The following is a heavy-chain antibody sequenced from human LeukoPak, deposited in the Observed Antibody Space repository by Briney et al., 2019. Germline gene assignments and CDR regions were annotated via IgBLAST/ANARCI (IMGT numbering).Heavy chain of an antibody. CDR3: ARDPAMGSGWYY. J-gene: IGHJ4*02. CDR2: ISTAGDT. Sequence: GGSLRLSCAVSGFNFSSNDMHWVRQPTGKGLEWVSGISTAGDTYYPDSVKGRFTISRKNAKSSFYLQMNSLRAGDTAVYYCARDPAMGSGWYYWGQGTLVTVSS. D-gene: IGHD6-19*01. CDR1: GFNFSSND. V-gene: IGHV3-13*01.